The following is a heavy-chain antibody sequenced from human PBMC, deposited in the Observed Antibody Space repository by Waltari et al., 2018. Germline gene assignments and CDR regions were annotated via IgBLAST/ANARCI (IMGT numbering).Heavy chain of an antibody. CDR1: GGTFSSYA. Sequence: QVQLVQSGAEVKKPGSSVKVSCTASGGTFSSYAISWVRQAPGQWLECMGGIIPILGTANYAQKFQGRVTITADESTSTAYMELSSLRSEDTAVYYCARVASSSWLGGYYYYMDVWDKGTTVTVSS. J-gene: IGHJ6*03. D-gene: IGHD6-13*01. CDR3: ARVASSSWLGGYYYYMDV. CDR2: IIPILGTA. V-gene: IGHV1-69*12.